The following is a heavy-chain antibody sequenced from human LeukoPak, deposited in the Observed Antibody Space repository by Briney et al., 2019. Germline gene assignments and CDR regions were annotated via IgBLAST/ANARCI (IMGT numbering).Heavy chain of an antibody. CDR3: ASGYYSALSD. CDR2: ISGGGGST. J-gene: IGHJ4*02. Sequence: PGGSLRLSCAASGFTFSSYAMSWVRQAPEKGLEWVSAISGGGGSTYYADSVKGRFTISRDNSKSTLCLQMNSLRAEDTAVYYCASGYYSALSDWGQGTLVTVSS. CDR1: GFTFSSYA. V-gene: IGHV3-23*01. D-gene: IGHD3-22*01.